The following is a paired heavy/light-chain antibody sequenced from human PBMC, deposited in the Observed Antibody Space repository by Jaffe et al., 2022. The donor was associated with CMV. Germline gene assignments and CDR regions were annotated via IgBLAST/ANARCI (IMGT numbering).Heavy chain of an antibody. Sequence: QVQLVQSGAEVQKPGASVKVSCETSGYTFTDYYMHWVRQAPGQGLQWMGWINLRSGGTNYAQKFQDRVTMTRDTSVSTVYMDLRRLTSDDTAVYYCARGYCGGDCYQNLYYYYYYIDVWGKGTTVTVSS. CDR1: GYTFTDYY. V-gene: IGHV1-2*02. D-gene: IGHD2-21*02. J-gene: IGHJ6*03. CDR3: ARGYCGGDCYQNLYYYYYYIDV. CDR2: INLRSGGT.
Light chain of an antibody. CDR2: DVS. CDR3: SSYTSTASVI. V-gene: IGLV2-14*03. J-gene: IGLJ2*01. Sequence: QSALSQPASVSGSPGQSITISCTGTTNDIGGYNYVSWYQQHPGKAPKFMIYDVSSRPSGVSNRFSGSKSGNTASLTISGLQAEDEADYYCSSYTSTASVIFGGGTKLTVL. CDR1: TNDIGGYNY.